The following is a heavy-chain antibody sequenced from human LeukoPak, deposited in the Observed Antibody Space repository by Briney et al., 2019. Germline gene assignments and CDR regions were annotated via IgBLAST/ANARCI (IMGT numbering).Heavy chain of an antibody. Sequence: SETLSLTCTVSGGSISSYYWSWIRQPPGKGLEWIGNIYYSGSTNYNPSLKSRVTISVDTSKNQFSLKLSSVTAADTAVYYCARAVGYSSSPYVYYYYYMDVWGKGTTVTISS. J-gene: IGHJ6*03. CDR2: IYYSGST. CDR3: ARAVGYSSSPYVYYYYYMDV. CDR1: GGSISSYY. V-gene: IGHV4-59*01. D-gene: IGHD6-13*01.